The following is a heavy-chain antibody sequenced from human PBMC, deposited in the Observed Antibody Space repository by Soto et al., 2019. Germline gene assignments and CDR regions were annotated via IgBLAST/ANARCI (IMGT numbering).Heavy chain of an antibody. D-gene: IGHD6-6*01. Sequence: GSLRLSCAASGFTFSIYGMHWVRQAPGKGLEWVAVISYDGGNKYYADSVKGRFTISRDNSKNTLDLQMNTLRDEDTALYYRAKDGLEYSSSSSVDYWGQGILVTVSS. J-gene: IGHJ4*02. CDR1: GFTFSIYG. CDR3: AKDGLEYSSSSSVDY. CDR2: ISYDGGNK. V-gene: IGHV3-30*18.